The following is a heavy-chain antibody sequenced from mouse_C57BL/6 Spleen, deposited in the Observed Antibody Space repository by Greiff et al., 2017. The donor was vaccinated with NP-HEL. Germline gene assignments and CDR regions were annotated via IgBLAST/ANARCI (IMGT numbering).Heavy chain of an antibody. D-gene: IGHD1-1*01. CDR3: ARSNYYGSSFDY. J-gene: IGHJ2*01. V-gene: IGHV1-42*01. CDR1: GYSFTGYY. Sequence: EVQLQQSGPELVKPGASVEISCKASGYSFTGYYMNWVKQSPEKSLEWIGEINPSTGGTTYNQKFKAKATLTVDKSSSTAYMQRKSLTSEDSAVYYCARSNYYGSSFDYWGQGTTLTVSS. CDR2: INPSTGGT.